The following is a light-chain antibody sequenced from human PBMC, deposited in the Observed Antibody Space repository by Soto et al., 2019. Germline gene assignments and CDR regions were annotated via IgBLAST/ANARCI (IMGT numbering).Light chain of an antibody. J-gene: IGKJ2*01. CDR3: QHYNLYPYT. CDR1: QNINDW. V-gene: IGKV1-5*01. CDR2: DAS. Sequence: IPLTQSPSTLSASVGDRVTITCRASQNINDWLAWYQQKPGRAAKLLIFDASTLESAVPSRFSGRGSGTTFTLTITSLQPADFATYFCQHYNLYPYTFGQGTRLEIK.